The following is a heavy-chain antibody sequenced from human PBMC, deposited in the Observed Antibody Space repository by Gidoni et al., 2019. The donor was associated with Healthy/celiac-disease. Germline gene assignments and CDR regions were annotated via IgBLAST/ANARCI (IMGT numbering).Heavy chain of an antibody. V-gene: IGHV3-30-3*01. CDR2: ISYDGSNK. D-gene: IGHD2-2*01. CDR1: GFPFSSYA. CDR3: ARGLEVPAYYYYGMDV. J-gene: IGHJ6*02. Sequence: QVQLVESGGGVVQPGRSLRLSCAASGFPFSSYAMHWVRQAPGKGLEWVAVISYDGSNKYYADSVKGRFTISRDNSKNTLYLQMNSMRAEDTAVYYCARGLEVPAYYYYGMDVWGQGTTVTVSS.